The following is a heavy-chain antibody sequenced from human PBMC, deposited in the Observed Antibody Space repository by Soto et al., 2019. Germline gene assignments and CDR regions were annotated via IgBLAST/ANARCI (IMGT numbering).Heavy chain of an antibody. V-gene: IGHV4-59*01. Sequence: PSRDPSLTCTVSGGSISSYYWSWIRQSPGKGLEWIGYIHYSGSTNYNPSLKSRVTMSVDTSRNQFSLKLSSVTAADTAMYYCARSIDSSGYYFSNCWGQGTLVTVSS. J-gene: IGHJ4*02. D-gene: IGHD3-22*01. CDR3: ARSIDSSGYYFSNC. CDR2: IHYSGST. CDR1: GGSISSYY.